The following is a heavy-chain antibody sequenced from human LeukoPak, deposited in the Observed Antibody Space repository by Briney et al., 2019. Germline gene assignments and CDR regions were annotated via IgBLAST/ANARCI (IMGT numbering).Heavy chain of an antibody. J-gene: IGHJ4*02. Sequence: GPVKVSCKASGYTFTSYGISWVRQAPGQGLEWMGWISAYNGNTNYAQKLQGRVTMTTDTSTSTAYMELRSLRSDDTAVYYCAREKNYDILTGYYSATDYWGQGTLVTVSS. CDR2: ISAYNGNT. V-gene: IGHV1-18*01. CDR1: GYTFTSYG. CDR3: AREKNYDILTGYYSATDY. D-gene: IGHD3-9*01.